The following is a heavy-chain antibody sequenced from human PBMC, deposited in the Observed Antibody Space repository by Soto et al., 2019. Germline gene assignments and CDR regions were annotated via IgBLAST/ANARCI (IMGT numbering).Heavy chain of an antibody. J-gene: IGHJ3*02. CDR3: AREPYCSSTSCSDAFDI. Sequence: VASVKVSCKASGYTFTGYYMHWVRQAPGQGLEWMGWINPNSGGTNYAQKFQGWVTMTRDTSISTAYMELSRLRSDDTAVYYCAREPYCSSTSCSDAFDIWGQGTMVTV. D-gene: IGHD2-2*01. V-gene: IGHV1-2*04. CDR2: INPNSGGT. CDR1: GYTFTGYY.